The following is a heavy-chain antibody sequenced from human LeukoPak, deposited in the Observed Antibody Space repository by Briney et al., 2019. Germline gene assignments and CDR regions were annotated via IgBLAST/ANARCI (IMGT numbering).Heavy chain of an antibody. J-gene: IGHJ5*02. Sequence: SQTLSLDCTVSGGSISSGGYYWSWIRQHPGKGLEWIGYIYYSGSTYYNPSLKSRVTISVDTSKNQFSLKLSSATAADTAVYYCARDAYYYDSSGYYSGWFDPWGQGTLVTVSS. D-gene: IGHD3-22*01. CDR2: IYYSGST. CDR3: ARDAYYYDSSGYYSGWFDP. V-gene: IGHV4-31*03. CDR1: GGSISSGGYY.